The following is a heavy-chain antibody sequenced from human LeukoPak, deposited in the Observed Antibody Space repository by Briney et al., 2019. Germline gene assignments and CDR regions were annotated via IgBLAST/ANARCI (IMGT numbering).Heavy chain of an antibody. CDR2: IYYSGST. CDR1: GGSISSSSYY. J-gene: IGHJ4*02. Sequence: PSETLSLTCTVSGGSISSSSYYWGWIRQPPGKGLEWIGSIYYSGSTYYNPSLKSRVTISVDTSKNQFSLKLSSVTAADTAVYYCARRGAVGDIVVVPAAVDYWGQGTLVTVSS. CDR3: ARRGAVGDIVVVPAAVDY. V-gene: IGHV4-39*01. D-gene: IGHD2-2*01.